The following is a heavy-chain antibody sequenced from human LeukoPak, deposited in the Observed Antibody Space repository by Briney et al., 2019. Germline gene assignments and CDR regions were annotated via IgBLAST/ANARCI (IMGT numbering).Heavy chain of an antibody. CDR3: ARDGGVPAAKTRFGTNYYYYMDV. CDR2: IMSDGRST. CDR1: GFTFTTYG. D-gene: IGHD2-2*01. Sequence: GGSLRLSCAASGFTFTTYGMHWVRQAPGKGLVWVSRIMSDGRSTYADSVKGRFTISRDNAKNSLYLQMNSLRAEDTAVYYCARDGGVPAAKTRFGTNYYYYMDVWGKGTTVTVSS. J-gene: IGHJ6*03. V-gene: IGHV3-74*01.